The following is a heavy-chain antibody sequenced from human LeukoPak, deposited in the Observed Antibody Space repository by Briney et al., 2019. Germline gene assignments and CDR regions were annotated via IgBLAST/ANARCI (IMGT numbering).Heavy chain of an antibody. D-gene: IGHD3-22*01. CDR2: IYYSGST. V-gene: IGHV4-59*01. J-gene: IGHJ4*02. CDR1: GGSISSYY. CDR3: ARAQGPLYYYDSSGYYYFDY. Sequence: SETLSLTCTVSGGSISSYYWSWIRQPPGKGLEWIGYIYYSGSTNYNPSLKSRVTISVDTSKNQFSLKLSSVTAADTAVYYCARAQGPLYYYDSSGYYYFDYWGQGTLVTVSS.